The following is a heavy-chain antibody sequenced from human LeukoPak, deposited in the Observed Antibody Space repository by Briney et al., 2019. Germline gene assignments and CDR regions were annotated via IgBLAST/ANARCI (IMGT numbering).Heavy chain of an antibody. D-gene: IGHD3-22*01. V-gene: IGHV5-51*01. J-gene: IGHJ3*02. CDR1: GYSFTSYW. Sequence: GESLKISCKGSGYSFTSYWIGWGRQMPGKSLEWMGIIYPGDSDTRYSPSFQGQVTISADKSISTSYLQWSSLKASDSAMYYCARLYDSSGYYIGGNAFDSWGQGTMVTVSS. CDR2: IYPGDSDT. CDR3: ARLYDSSGYYIGGNAFDS.